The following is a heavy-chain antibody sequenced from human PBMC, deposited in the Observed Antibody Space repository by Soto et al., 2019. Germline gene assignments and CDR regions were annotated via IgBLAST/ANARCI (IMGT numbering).Heavy chain of an antibody. D-gene: IGHD1-26*01. CDR2: ISGSGFKK. CDR1: GFSFSKYA. J-gene: IGHJ5*02. Sequence: GGSLRLSCAASGFSFSKYAMMWVRQAPGKGLEWISSISGSGFKKYYADSVKGRFTISRDNSKSTVYLELNNLSAEDTAVYHCAKNQGVELVPLATVDWFDPWGQGSVVTVSS. CDR3: AKNQGVELVPLATVDWFDP. V-gene: IGHV3-23*01.